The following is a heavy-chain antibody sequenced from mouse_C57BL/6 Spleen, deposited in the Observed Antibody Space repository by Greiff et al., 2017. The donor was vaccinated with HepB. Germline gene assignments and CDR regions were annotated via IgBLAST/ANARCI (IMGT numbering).Heavy chain of an antibody. Sequence: QVQLQQSGPGLVQPSQSLSITCTASGFSLTSYGVHWVRQSPGKGLAWLGLIWSGGSTDYNAAFISRLSITKDNSKSQVFVKMNSLQADDTAIYYCAREEDYDGYFDVWGTGTTVTVSS. J-gene: IGHJ1*03. V-gene: IGHV2-2*01. CDR3: AREEDYDGYFDV. CDR1: GFSLTSYG. CDR2: IWSGGST. D-gene: IGHD2-4*01.